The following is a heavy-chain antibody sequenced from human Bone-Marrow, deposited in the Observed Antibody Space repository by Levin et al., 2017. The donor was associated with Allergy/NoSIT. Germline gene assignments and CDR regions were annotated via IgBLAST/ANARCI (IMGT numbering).Heavy chain of an antibody. Sequence: GGSLRLSCAASGFTFSSYGMHWVRQAPGTGLEWVAVIWYDGSNKYYADSVKGRFTISRDNSKNTLYLQMNSLRAEDTAVYYCASSGPFDGTVTGADDACDIWGQGTMVTVSS. CDR2: IWYDGSNK. V-gene: IGHV3-33*01. J-gene: IGHJ3*02. CDR1: GFTFSSYG. D-gene: IGHD4-17*01. CDR3: ASSGPFDGTVTGADDACDI.